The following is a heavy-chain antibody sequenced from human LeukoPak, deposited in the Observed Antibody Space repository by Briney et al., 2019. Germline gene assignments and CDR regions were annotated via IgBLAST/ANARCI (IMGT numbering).Heavy chain of an antibody. J-gene: IGHJ4*02. V-gene: IGHV3-21*01. D-gene: IGHD3-9*01. Sequence: GGSLRLSCAASGFTFNTFNMNWVRQAPGKGLEWVSSITSGGDYIYYADSVKGRFTPSRDNAKNSLSLQLNSLRVEDTAVYYCARGHYDVLAASYKWTPDYWGQGTLVTVSS. CDR1: GFTFNTFN. CDR3: ARGHYDVLAASYKWTPDY. CDR2: ITSGGDYI.